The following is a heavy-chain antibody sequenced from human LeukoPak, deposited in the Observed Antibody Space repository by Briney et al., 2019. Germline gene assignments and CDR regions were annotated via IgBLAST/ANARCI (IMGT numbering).Heavy chain of an antibody. V-gene: IGHV1-8*01. CDR2: MNPNSGNT. J-gene: IGHJ4*02. Sequence: ASVKVSCKASGYTFTSYDINWVRQATGQGLEWMGWMNPNSGNTGYAQKFQGRVTMTRNTSISTAYMELSSLRSEDTAVYYCARGLIYDFWSGYYFDYYFDYWGQGTLVTVSS. CDR1: GYTFTSYD. D-gene: IGHD3-3*01. CDR3: ARGLIYDFWSGYYFDYYFDY.